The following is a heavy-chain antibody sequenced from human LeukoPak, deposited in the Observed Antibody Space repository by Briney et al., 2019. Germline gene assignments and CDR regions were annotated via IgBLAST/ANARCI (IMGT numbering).Heavy chain of an antibody. D-gene: IGHD3-16*01. V-gene: IGHV4-59*08. Sequence: PSETLSLTCTVSGGSISSYYWSWIRQPPGKGLEWIGYIYYSGSTNYNPSLKSRVTISVDTSKNQFSLKLSSVTAADTAVYYCARGGIPYYYYGMDVWGRGTTVTVSS. CDR2: IYYSGST. CDR3: ARGGIPYYYYGMDV. J-gene: IGHJ6*02. CDR1: GGSISSYY.